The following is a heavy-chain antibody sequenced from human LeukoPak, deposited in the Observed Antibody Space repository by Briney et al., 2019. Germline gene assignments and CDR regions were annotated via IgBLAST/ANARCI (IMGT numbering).Heavy chain of an antibody. D-gene: IGHD2-2*01. CDR3: AKDIVVVPAATYYYYYYGMDV. CDR2: ISGDGGST. V-gene: IGHV3-43*02. J-gene: IGHJ6*02. Sequence: GGSLRLSCAASGFTFDDYAMHWVRQAPGKGLEWVSLISGDGGSTYYADSVKGRFTISRDNSKNSLYLQMNSLRTEDTVLYYCAKDIVVVPAATYYYYYYGMDVWGQGTTVTVSS. CDR1: GFTFDDYA.